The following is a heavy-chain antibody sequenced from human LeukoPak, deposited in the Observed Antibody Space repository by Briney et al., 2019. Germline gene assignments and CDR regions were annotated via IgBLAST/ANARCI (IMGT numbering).Heavy chain of an antibody. D-gene: IGHD3-22*01. V-gene: IGHV3-23*01. CDR3: AKNYDSSGYYQQYFQH. CDR1: GFSFSNYA. CDR2: VSGSGGST. Sequence: GGTLRLSCAASGFSFSNYAMSWVRQAPGKGLEWVSAVSGSGGSTYYTDSVKGRFTISRDNSKNTLYLQMNSLRAEDTAVYYCAKNYDSSGYYQQYFQHWGQGTLVTVSS. J-gene: IGHJ1*01.